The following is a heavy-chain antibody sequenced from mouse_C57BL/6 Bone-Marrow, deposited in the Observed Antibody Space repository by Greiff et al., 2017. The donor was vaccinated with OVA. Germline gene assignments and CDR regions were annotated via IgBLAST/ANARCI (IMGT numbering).Heavy chain of an antibody. J-gene: IGHJ2*01. CDR1: GYTFTDYY. CDR3: ASFITTVVPDY. V-gene: IGHV1-19*01. CDR2: INPYNGGT. D-gene: IGHD1-1*01. Sequence: VQLQQSGPVLVKPGASVKMSCKASGYTFTDYYMNWVKQSHGKSLEWIGVINPYNGGTSYNQKFKGKATLTVDKSSSTAYMELNSLTSEDSAVYYCASFITTVVPDYWGQGTTLTVSS.